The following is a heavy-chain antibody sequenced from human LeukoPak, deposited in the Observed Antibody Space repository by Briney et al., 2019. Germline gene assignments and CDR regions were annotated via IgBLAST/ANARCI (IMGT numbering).Heavy chain of an antibody. Sequence: ASVKVSCKASGYTFTGYYMHWVRQAPGQGLEWMGIINPSGGSTSYAQKFQGRVTMTRDTSTSTVYMELSSLRSEDTAVYYCARDPYYDILTGYYGMDVWGQGTTVTVSS. V-gene: IGHV1-46*01. J-gene: IGHJ6*02. CDR1: GYTFTGYY. CDR2: INPSGGST. CDR3: ARDPYYDILTGYYGMDV. D-gene: IGHD3-9*01.